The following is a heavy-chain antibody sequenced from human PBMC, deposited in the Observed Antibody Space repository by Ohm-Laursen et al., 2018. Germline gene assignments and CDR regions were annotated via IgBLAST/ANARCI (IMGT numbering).Heavy chain of an antibody. CDR1: GGSISSYY. V-gene: IGHV4-34*01. J-gene: IGHJ6*02. Sequence: TLSLTCAVSGGSISSYYWSWIRQPPGKGLEWIGEINHSGSTNYNPSLKSRVTISVDTSKNQFSLKLSSVTAADTAVYYCARGRIVVVPAASTWYYYYGMDVWGQGTTVTVSS. D-gene: IGHD2-2*01. CDR3: ARGRIVVVPAASTWYYYYGMDV. CDR2: INHSGST.